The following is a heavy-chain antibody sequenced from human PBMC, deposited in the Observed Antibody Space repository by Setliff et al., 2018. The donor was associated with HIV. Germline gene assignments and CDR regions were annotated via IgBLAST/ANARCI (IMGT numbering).Heavy chain of an antibody. CDR1: GFTFSDYP. CDR2: IYPDSNNI. V-gene: IGHV3-48*01. Sequence: PGGSLRLSCAASGFTFSDYPMNRVRQAPGKGLEWVSHIYPDSNNIDYTDSVKGRFTISRDNAKNSLSLQMNSLRAEDTGVYYCARDLNWAFDYWGQGSLVTVSS. J-gene: IGHJ4*02. D-gene: IGHD3-16*01. CDR3: ARDLNWAFDY.